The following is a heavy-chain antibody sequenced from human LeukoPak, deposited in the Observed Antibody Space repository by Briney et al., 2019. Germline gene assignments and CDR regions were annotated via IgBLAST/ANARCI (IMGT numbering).Heavy chain of an antibody. CDR3: ARGGESGYVWGSYRNFDY. CDR1: GFTFSSYW. CDR2: IKQDGSEK. J-gene: IGHJ4*02. D-gene: IGHD3-16*02. V-gene: IGHV3-7*01. Sequence: GGSLRLSCAASGFTFSSYWMSWVRQAPGKGLEWVANIKQDGSEKYYVDSVKGRFTISRDNAKNSLYLQMNSLRAEDTAVYYGARGGESGYVWGSYRNFDYWGQGTLVTVSS.